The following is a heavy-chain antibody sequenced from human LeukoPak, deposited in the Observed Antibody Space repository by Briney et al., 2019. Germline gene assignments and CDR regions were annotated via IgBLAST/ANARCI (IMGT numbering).Heavy chain of an antibody. CDR2: IYYSGST. CDR1: GGSISSSSYY. V-gene: IGHV4-39*07. CDR3: ARDLDYDSRGYNWFDP. Sequence: PSETLSLTCTVSGGSISSSSYYWGWIRQPPGKGLEWIGSIYYSGSTYYNPSLKSRVTISVDTSKNQFSLKLSSVTAADTAVYYCARDLDYDSRGYNWFDPWGQGTLVTVSS. J-gene: IGHJ5*02. D-gene: IGHD3-22*01.